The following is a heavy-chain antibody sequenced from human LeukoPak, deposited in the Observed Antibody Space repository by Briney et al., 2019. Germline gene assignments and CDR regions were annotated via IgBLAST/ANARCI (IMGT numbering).Heavy chain of an antibody. CDR3: AHLPAVITHYAEYFHH. J-gene: IGHJ1*01. CDR1: GFSLSTSGVG. D-gene: IGHD3-16*01. Sequence: SGPTLVNPTQTLTLTCTFSGFSLSTSGVGVGWIRQPPGKALEWLALIYWDGDKRYSPSLKSRLTITKDTSKNQVVLTMTNMDPVDTATYYCAHLPAVITHYAEYFHHWGQGTLVAVSS. V-gene: IGHV2-5*02. CDR2: IYWDGDK.